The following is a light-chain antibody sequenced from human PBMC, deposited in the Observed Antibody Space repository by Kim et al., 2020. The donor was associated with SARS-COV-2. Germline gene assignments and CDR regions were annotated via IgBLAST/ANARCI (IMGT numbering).Light chain of an antibody. J-gene: IGKJ1*01. V-gene: IGKV3-11*01. CDR2: DAS. CDR3: QQRSNWPGT. CDR1: QSVGSY. Sequence: PGERATLSCRASQSVGSYLAWYQQKPGQAPRLLVYDASKRATGIPARFSGSGSGTDFTLTISSLEPEDFAVYYCQQRSNWPGTFGQGTKVDIK.